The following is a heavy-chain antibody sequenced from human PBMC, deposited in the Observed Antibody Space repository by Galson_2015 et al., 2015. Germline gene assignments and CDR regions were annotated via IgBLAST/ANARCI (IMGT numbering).Heavy chain of an antibody. CDR1: GYTFTSYA. CDR2: INAGNGNT. J-gene: IGHJ6*02. D-gene: IGHD5-12*01. V-gene: IGHV1-3*01. Sequence: SVKVSCKASGYTFTSYAMHWVRQAPGQRLEWMGWINAGNGNTKYSQKFQGRVTITRDTSASTAYMELSSLRSEDTAVYYCARSYSGYDYYYYGMDVWGQGTTVTVSS. CDR3: ARSYSGYDYYYYGMDV.